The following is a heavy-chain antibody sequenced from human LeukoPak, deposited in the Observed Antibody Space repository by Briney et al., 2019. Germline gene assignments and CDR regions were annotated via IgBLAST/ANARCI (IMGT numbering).Heavy chain of an antibody. CDR3: ARFDYGDYARYFDY. CDR2: IYHSGST. CDR1: GGSISSGGYS. J-gene: IGHJ4*02. V-gene: IGHV4-30-2*01. Sequence: SETLSLTCAVSGGSISSGGYSWSWIRQPPGKGLEWIGYIYHSGSTYYNPSLKSRVTISVDRSKNQFSLKLSSVTAADTAVYYCARFDYGDYARYFDYWGQGTLVTVSS. D-gene: IGHD4-17*01.